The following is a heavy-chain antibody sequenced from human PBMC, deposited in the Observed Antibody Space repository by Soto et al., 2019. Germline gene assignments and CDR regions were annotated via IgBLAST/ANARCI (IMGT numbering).Heavy chain of an antibody. CDR3: AIGYGAIPHLYNALDV. V-gene: IGHV3-23*01. CDR1: GLIFRTSA. Sequence: PRGELLVSCEATGLIFRTSAMTMVRQAPGQGLEWVAAISASRGTTYYADSVKGRFTISRDNSKNTVNLQVNSLRGEDTALYYCAIGYGAIPHLYNALDVWGQGTTVTVSS. J-gene: IGHJ6*01. CDR2: ISASRGTT. D-gene: IGHD4-17*01.